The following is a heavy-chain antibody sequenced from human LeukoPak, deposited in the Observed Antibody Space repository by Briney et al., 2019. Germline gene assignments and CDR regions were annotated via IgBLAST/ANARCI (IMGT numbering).Heavy chain of an antibody. J-gene: IGHJ4*02. CDR1: GGSISSGGYS. CDR3: ARDHFGSGSYQN. CDR2: IYYSGST. Sequence: SETLSLPCAVSGGSISSGGYSWSWIRQPPGKGLEWIGYIYYSGSTYYNPSLKSRVTISVDTSKNQFSLKLSSVTAADTAVYYCARDHFGSGSYQNWGQGTLVTVSS. D-gene: IGHD3-10*01. V-gene: IGHV4-30-4*07.